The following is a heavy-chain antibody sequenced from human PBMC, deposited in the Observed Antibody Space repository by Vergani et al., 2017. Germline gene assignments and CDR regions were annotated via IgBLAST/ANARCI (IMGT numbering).Heavy chain of an antibody. CDR3: ARQNPLAAAANYYYYYMDV. J-gene: IGHJ6*03. CDR2: INPSGGST. D-gene: IGHD6-13*01. CDR1: GYTFTSYD. V-gene: IGHV1-46*01. Sequence: QVQLVQSGAEVKPGASVKVSCKASGYTFTSYDMHWVRQAPGQGLEWMGIINPSGGSTSYAQKFQGRVTMTRDTSTSTVYMELSSLRSEDTAVYYCARQNPLAAAANYYYYYMDVWGKGTTVTVSS.